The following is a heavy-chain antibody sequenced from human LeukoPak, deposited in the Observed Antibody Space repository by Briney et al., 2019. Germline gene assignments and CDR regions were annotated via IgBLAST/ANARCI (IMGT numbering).Heavy chain of an antibody. D-gene: IGHD3-22*01. CDR2: ISGSGRTT. J-gene: IGHJ4*02. V-gene: IGHV3-23*01. Sequence: GGSLRLSCAASEFTFSSFAMGWVRQAPGKGLEWVSAISGSGRTTYYADSVKGRFSISRDNSRNTLYLQMNSLRAEDTAVYYCAKSRARREESSGSIDSWGQGTLVTASS. CDR3: AKSRARREESSGSIDS. CDR1: EFTFSSFA.